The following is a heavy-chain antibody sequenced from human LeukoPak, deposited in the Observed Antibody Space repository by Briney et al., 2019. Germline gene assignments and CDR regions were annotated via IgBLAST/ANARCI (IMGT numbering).Heavy chain of an antibody. CDR2: IYFSGST. CDR3: ARGQTDFGY. D-gene: IGHD1-1*01. J-gene: IGHJ4*02. Sequence: SETLSLTCAVSGGSISTYYWSWIRQPPGKGLEWIGNIYFSGSTKYNPSLKSRITISIDTSKKQLSLKLSSVTAADTAVYYCARGQTDFGYWGQGTLVTVSS. CDR1: GGSISTYY. V-gene: IGHV4-59*01.